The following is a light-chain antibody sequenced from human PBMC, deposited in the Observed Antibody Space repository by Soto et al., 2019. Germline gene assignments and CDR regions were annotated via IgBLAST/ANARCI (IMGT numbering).Light chain of an antibody. CDR1: QSVNTY. CDR3: HQRSNWPPLT. J-gene: IGKJ4*01. CDR2: DAS. Sequence: EIVLTQSPATLSLSPGERATLSCRASQSVNTYLGWYQQKPGQAPRLLIYDASNRATGIPARFSGSGSETDFTLTISSLEPEDFAVYYCHQRSNWPPLTFGGGTKVEIK. V-gene: IGKV3-11*01.